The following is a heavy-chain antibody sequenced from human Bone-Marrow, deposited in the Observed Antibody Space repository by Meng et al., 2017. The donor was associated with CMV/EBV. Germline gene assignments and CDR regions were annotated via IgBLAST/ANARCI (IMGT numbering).Heavy chain of an antibody. CDR3: AKLSSTVTYGMDV. Sequence: GGSLRLSCAASGFTFSSYAMHWVRQAPGKGLEWVAVISYDGSNKYYADSVKGRFTISRDNSKNTLYLQMNSLRAEDTAVYYCAKLSSTVTYGMDVWGQGTTVTVSS. D-gene: IGHD4-11*01. CDR1: GFTFSSYA. CDR2: ISYDGSNK. V-gene: IGHV3-30-3*01. J-gene: IGHJ6*02.